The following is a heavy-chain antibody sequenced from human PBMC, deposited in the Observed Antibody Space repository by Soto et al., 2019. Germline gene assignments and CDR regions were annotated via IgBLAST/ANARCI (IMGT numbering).Heavy chain of an antibody. Sequence: EVQLLESGGALVQPGGSLSLACAASGFTFNNFAMSWVRQAPGKGLEWVSGITASGSLTYYAASVKGRFTISRDNRKNTLSLQIDSLRGDDAVCYYGVKDSSGWYYFDYWGAGTLVTVSS. CDR3: VKDSSGWYYFDY. D-gene: IGHD6-25*01. V-gene: IGHV3-23*01. CDR2: ITASGSLT. CDR1: GFTFNNFA. J-gene: IGHJ4*02.